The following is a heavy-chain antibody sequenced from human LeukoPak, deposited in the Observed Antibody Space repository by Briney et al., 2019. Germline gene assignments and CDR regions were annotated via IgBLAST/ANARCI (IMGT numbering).Heavy chain of an antibody. J-gene: IGHJ3*02. Sequence: SETLSLTCTVSGGSISSSSYYWGWIRQPPGKGLEWIGSIYYSGSTTYNPSLKSRVTISGDTSKNQFSLKLSSVTAADTAVYYCARVRPRSIAVAARNAFDIWGQGTMVTVSS. CDR1: GGSISSSSYY. D-gene: IGHD6-19*01. CDR3: ARVRPRSIAVAARNAFDI. CDR2: IYYSGST. V-gene: IGHV4-39*07.